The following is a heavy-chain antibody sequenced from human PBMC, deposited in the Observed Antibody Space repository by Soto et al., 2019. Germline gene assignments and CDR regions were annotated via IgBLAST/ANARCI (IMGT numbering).Heavy chain of an antibody. CDR3: AADSVSPDAFDI. J-gene: IGHJ3*02. CDR2: IVVGSGNT. V-gene: IGHV1-58*01. CDR1: GFTFTSSA. Sequence: GASVNVSCKASGFTFTSSAVQWVRQARGQRLEWIGWIVVGSGNTNYAQKFQERVTITRDMSTSTAYMELSSLRSEDTAVYYCAADSVSPDAFDIWGQGTMVTVSS. D-gene: IGHD2-8*01.